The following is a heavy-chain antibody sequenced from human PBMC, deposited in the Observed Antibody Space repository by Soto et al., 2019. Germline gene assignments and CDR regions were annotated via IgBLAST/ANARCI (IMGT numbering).Heavy chain of an antibody. CDR2: IDSSGEK. J-gene: IGHJ5*02. V-gene: IGHV2-26*01. Sequence: QVTLKESGPVLVKPTETLTLRCTVSGLSITDSEMGVSWIRQPPGPPLEWLAHIDSSGEKSYRTFLKSRLAISKDTSKSQIVHTMTNMDPADTATYYCAWRLLAVAVSPWFDPWGQGIPFTVSS. CDR1: GLSITDSEMG. D-gene: IGHD6-19*01. CDR3: AWRLLAVAVSPWFDP.